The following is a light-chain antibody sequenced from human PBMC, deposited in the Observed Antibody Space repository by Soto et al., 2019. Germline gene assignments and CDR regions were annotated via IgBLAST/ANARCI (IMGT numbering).Light chain of an antibody. J-gene: IGKJ4*01. Sequence: DIPLTQSPSFLSASVGDIVTITCRTSQDISTYLAWYQQKPGKAPQLLISAAPTLQIGVPSRFSGSGSGTEFPLTLSSLQPEDFATYYCQQLKSYPLSFGGGTKVEI. CDR1: QDISTY. V-gene: IGKV1-9*01. CDR3: QQLKSYPLS. CDR2: AAP.